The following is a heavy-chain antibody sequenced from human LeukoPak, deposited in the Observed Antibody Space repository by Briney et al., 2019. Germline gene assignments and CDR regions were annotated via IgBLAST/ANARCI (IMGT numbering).Heavy chain of an antibody. CDR2: ISGSGGSS. D-gene: IGHD1-14*01. V-gene: IGHV3-23*01. CDR1: GFAFATYT. CDR3: ARIPNGHYHLDS. Sequence: GGSLRVSCAASGFAFATYTMSWVRQAPGKGLEWVSVISGSGGSSYYAESVKGRFTISRDNSENTLYLQMKSLRAEDTAVYYCARIPNGHYHLDSWGQGTLVTVSS. J-gene: IGHJ4*02.